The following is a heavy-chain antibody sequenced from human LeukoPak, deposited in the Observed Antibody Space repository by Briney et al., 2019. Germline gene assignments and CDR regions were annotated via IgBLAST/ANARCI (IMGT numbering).Heavy chain of an antibody. D-gene: IGHD4-17*01. CDR3: ARGKTTVLWGYYYYYMDV. J-gene: IGHJ6*03. CDR1: GGTFSSYA. CDR2: IIPIFGTA. Sequence: VASVKVSCKASGGTFSSYAISWVRQAPGQGLEWMGRIIPIFGTANYAQKFQGRVTITTDESTSTAYMELSSLRSEDTAVYYCARGKTTVLWGYYYYYMDVWGKGTTVTVSS. V-gene: IGHV1-69*05.